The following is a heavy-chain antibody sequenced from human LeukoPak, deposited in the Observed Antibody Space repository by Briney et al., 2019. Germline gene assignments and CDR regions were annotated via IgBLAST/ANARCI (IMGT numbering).Heavy chain of an antibody. CDR1: GFSFSSYG. CDR2: ISDDGSNE. V-gene: IGHV3-30*18. J-gene: IGHJ4*02. Sequence: PGRSLRLSCAASGFSFSSYGMHWVRQAPGKGLEWVAVISDDGSNEYYADSVKGRFTISRDNSKNMRYLQMSSLRAEDTAVYYCAKDLNRGLPDYWGQGTLVIVSS. D-gene: IGHD2-21*01. CDR3: AKDLNRGLPDY.